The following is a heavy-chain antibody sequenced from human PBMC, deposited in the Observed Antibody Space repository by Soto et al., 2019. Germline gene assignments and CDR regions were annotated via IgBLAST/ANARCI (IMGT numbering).Heavy chain of an antibody. Sequence: GSGASLVNPTQTLTLTCTFSEFSLSTYGVGVGWIRQPPGKALEWLALIYWDDDKRFSPSLKSRLTITKDTSKNQVVLTMTNLDPADTATYYCTHSPNVAAAGKYFHHWGQGTLVTVSS. J-gene: IGHJ1*01. CDR3: THSPNVAAAGKYFHH. CDR2: IYWDDDK. V-gene: IGHV2-5*02. D-gene: IGHD6-13*01. CDR1: EFSLSTYGVG.